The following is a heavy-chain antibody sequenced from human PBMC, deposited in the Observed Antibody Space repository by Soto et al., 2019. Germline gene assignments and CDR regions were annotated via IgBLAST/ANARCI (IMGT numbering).Heavy chain of an antibody. V-gene: IGHV4-31*03. CDR3: ARAQYYYDSSGYFQY. J-gene: IGHJ4*02. Sequence: PSETLSLTCPVSFGSISSSSYYLGFLLQPPVKGLEWIGYIYYSGSTYYNPSLKSRVTISVDTSKNQFSLKLSSVTAADTAVYYCARAQYYYDSSGYFQYWGQGTLVTVSS. CDR1: FGSISSSSYY. D-gene: IGHD3-22*01. CDR2: IYYSGST.